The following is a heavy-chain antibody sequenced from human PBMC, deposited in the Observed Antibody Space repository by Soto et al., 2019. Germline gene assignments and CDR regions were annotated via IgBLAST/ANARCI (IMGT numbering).Heavy chain of an antibody. CDR3: ASERWLKIGESYYFDY. D-gene: IGHD5-12*01. CDR1: VGTFSSYA. J-gene: IGHJ4*02. CDR2: IIPIFGTA. Sequence: SVKVSFKASVGTFSSYAISWLRQAPGQGLEWMGWIIPIFGTANYAQKFQGRVTISADESTSTAYIELSSLRSEDTAVYYCASERWLKIGESYYFDYWGQGTLVTVS. V-gene: IGHV1-69*13.